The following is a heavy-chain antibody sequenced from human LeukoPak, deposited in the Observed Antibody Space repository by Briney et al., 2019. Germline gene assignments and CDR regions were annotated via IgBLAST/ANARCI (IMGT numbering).Heavy chain of an antibody. V-gene: IGHV4-39*07. CDR2: IHYSGST. CDR1: GGSISSSSSSHY. D-gene: IGHD2-2*01. Sequence: SETLSLTCTVSGGSISSSSSSHYWGWIRQPPGKGLEWIGSIHYSGSTSYNPSLKSRVTISVDTSKNQFSLKLSSVTAADTAVYYCARGVYCSSTSCYPGGPPWAYYFDYWGQGTLVTVSS. CDR3: ARGVYCSSTSCYPGGPPWAYYFDY. J-gene: IGHJ4*02.